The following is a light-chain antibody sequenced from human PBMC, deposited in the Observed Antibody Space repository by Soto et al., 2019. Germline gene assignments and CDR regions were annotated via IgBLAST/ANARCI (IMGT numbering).Light chain of an antibody. CDR2: EVN. Sequence: QSALTQPPXASGXXXXSXXXXXXXXXXDIGGYNFVSWYQQHPGKAPKLMIYEVNKRPSGVPDRFSGSKSGNTASLTVSGLQAEDEADYYCSSHGGTSPYVFGTGTKLTVL. J-gene: IGLJ1*01. CDR1: XXDIGGYNF. CDR3: SSHGGTSPYV. V-gene: IGLV2-8*01.